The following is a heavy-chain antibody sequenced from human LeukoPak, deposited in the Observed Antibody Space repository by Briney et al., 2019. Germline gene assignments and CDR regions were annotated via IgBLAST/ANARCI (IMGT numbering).Heavy chain of an antibody. V-gene: IGHV3-74*01. J-gene: IGHJ4*02. CDR2: INNDGRSA. D-gene: IGHD1-26*01. Sequence: GGSLRLSCAASGLTFSNYGMMWVRQAPGKGLVWVSYINNDGRSATYADSVKGRFTVSRDNAKNTLYLQMNSLKVEDSAMYYCARNYNGMSNWGQGTLVNVSS. CDR3: ARNYNGMSN. CDR1: GLTFSNYG.